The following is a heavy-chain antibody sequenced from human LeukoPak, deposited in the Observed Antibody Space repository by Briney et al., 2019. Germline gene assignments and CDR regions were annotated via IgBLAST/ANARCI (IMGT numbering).Heavy chain of an antibody. CDR3: ARDDAVAAADTFDY. J-gene: IGHJ4*02. CDR2: INPNSGGT. Sequence: ASVTVSCKASGYTFTGYYMHWVRQAPGQGLEWMGWINPNSGGTNYAQKFQGRVTMTRDTSISTAYMELSRLRSDDTAVYYCARDDAVAAADTFDYWGQGTLVTVSS. CDR1: GYTFTGYY. D-gene: IGHD6-13*01. V-gene: IGHV1-2*02.